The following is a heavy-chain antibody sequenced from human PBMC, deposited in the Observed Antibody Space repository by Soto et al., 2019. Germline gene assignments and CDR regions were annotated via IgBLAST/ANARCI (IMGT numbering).Heavy chain of an antibody. J-gene: IGHJ4*02. D-gene: IGHD2-2*01. CDR1: GGSISSYD. CDR2: IYYSGST. V-gene: IGHV4-59*01. Sequence: SETLSLTCTVSGGSISSYDWSWIRQPPGKGLEWIGYIYYSGSTNYNPSLKSRVTISVDTSKNQFSLRAEDTAVYYCARGGLRYCISTSCYGYFDYWGQGTLVTVSS. CDR3: ARGGLRYCISTSCYGYFDY.